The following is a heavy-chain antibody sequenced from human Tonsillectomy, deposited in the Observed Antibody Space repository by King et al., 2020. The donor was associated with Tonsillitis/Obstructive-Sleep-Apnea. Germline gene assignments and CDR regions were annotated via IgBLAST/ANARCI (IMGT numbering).Heavy chain of an antibody. CDR3: AKEQMVFGGSMDV. V-gene: IGHV3-9*01. CDR2: ISWNNGSI. Sequence: VQLVESGGGLVQPGRSLRLSCVVSGFTLDDYAMHWVRQAPGKGLEWVSGISWNNGSIGYADSVKGRFTISRDNAKNSLYLQMNSLRAEDTALYYCAKEQMVFGGSMDVWGKGTTVTVSS. CDR1: GFTLDDYA. D-gene: IGHD3/OR15-3a*01. J-gene: IGHJ6*04.